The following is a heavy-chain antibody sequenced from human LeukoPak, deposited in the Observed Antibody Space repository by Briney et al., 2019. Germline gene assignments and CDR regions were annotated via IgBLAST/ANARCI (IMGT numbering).Heavy chain of an antibody. V-gene: IGHV4-59*08. CDR1: GGSISSSY. Sequence: PSETLSLTCTVSGGSISSSYWSWIRQPPGKGLEWIGYIYYGGSTNYNPSLKSRVTISVDTSKNQFSLKLSSVTAADTAVYYCARQGGTPLNWFDPWGQGTLVTVSS. J-gene: IGHJ5*02. CDR2: IYYGGST. CDR3: ARQGGTPLNWFDP.